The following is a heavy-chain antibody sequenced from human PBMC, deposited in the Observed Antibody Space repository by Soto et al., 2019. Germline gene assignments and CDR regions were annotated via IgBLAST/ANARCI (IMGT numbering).Heavy chain of an antibody. CDR1: GGSIRSGGSC. V-gene: IGHV4-30-2*01. CDR2: IYHSGST. J-gene: IGHJ6*02. CDR3: ARLAPIAAADGMDV. D-gene: IGHD6-13*01. Sequence: TLSLTCAVSGGSIRSGGSCWSWIRQRPGKGLEWIGYIYHSGSTYYNPSLKSRVIISVDTSKNQFSLKLSSVTAAETAVYYCARLAPIAAADGMDVWGQGTTVTASS.